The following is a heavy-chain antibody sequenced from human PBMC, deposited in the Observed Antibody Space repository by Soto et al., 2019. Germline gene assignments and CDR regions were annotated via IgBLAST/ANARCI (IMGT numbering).Heavy chain of an antibody. CDR3: VRSPGGYGSGGPFHYGMAV. CDR2: IWNDGSKK. CDR1: TVTFSSYG. Sequence: QVQLVESGGGVVQPGRSLRLSCSTSTVTFSSYGMHWVRQAPGKGREWVAVIWNDGSKKYEANSVKGRFTISRDNSKNQLAPQMPSLRAEDTAVYYCVRSPGGYGSGGPFHYGMAVWAQGPTVTVSS. D-gene: IGHD6-25*01. J-gene: IGHJ6*02. V-gene: IGHV3-33*01.